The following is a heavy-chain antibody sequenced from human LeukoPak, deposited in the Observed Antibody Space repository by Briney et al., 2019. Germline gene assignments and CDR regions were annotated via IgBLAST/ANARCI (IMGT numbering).Heavy chain of an antibody. CDR2: ISSDGSNK. V-gene: IGHV3-30-3*01. Sequence: PGGSLRPSCSASGFTFNTYAIHWVRRAPGKGLEWVAVISSDGSNKYYADSVTGRFTISRDNSKNTLYLQMNSLRAEDTAVYYCAKAYYDILTGYYLLFDYWGQGTLVTVSS. J-gene: IGHJ4*02. D-gene: IGHD3-9*01. CDR1: GFTFNTYA. CDR3: AKAYYDILTGYYLLFDY.